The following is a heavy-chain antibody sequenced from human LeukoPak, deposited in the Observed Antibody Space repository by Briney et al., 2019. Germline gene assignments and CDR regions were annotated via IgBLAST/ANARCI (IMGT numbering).Heavy chain of an antibody. D-gene: IGHD3-3*01. CDR3: ARDTRSGYYHYFDY. V-gene: IGHV3-48*03. J-gene: IGHJ4*02. CDR1: GFTFSSYE. Sequence: PGGSLRLSCAASGFTFSSYEMNWVRQAPGKGLEWVSYISSSGSTIYYADSVKGRFTISRDNAKNSLYLQMNSLRADDTAVYYCARDTRSGYYHYFDYWGQGALVTVSS. CDR2: ISSSGSTI.